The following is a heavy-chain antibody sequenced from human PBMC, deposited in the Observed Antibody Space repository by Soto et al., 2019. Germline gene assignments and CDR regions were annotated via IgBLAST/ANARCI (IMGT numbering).Heavy chain of an antibody. CDR1: AASFSKYY. CDR2: IYFNGNT. Sequence: QVQLQESGPGLVKPSETLSLTCTVSAASFSKYYWTWIRQPPGKGLEWIGYIYFNGNTNYNPSLKRRVTISVDTSKKQISLNLTSVTDADTAVYFCASVTFGGVVLDHWGQGTLVTVSS. V-gene: IGHV4-59*13. D-gene: IGHD3-16*01. J-gene: IGHJ4*02. CDR3: ASVTFGGVVLDH.